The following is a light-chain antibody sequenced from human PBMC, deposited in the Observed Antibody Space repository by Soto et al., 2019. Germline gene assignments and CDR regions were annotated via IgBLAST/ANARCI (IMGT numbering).Light chain of an antibody. CDR1: QHIRRNY. CDR2: GSS. J-gene: IGKJ5*01. CDR3: QQGASPPPG. V-gene: IGKV3-20*01. Sequence: SQSPGALSLSPGERATLSCRASQHIRRNYLAWYQHKPGQAPRLLIYGSSTRATGIPARFSGSGSGTEFTLTILSLQAEAVTVYYCQQGASPPPGFG.